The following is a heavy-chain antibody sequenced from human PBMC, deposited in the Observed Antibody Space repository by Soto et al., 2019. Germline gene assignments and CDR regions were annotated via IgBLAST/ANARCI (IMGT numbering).Heavy chain of an antibody. J-gene: IGHJ4*02. D-gene: IGHD2-15*01. CDR2: IYWDDDK. V-gene: IGHV2-5*02. Sequence: QITLKESGPTLVNPTQTLTLTCTFSGFSLSTSGVGVGWIRQPPGKALEWLALIYWDDDKRYSPSLKSRLTSTKDTTKHQVVITMTSMDPVDTATYDCAVGAQDFDYWGQGTLVTVSS. CDR1: GFSLSTSGVG. CDR3: AVGAQDFDY.